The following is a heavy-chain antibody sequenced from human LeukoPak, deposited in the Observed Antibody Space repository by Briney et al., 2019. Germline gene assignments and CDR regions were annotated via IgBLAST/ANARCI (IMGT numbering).Heavy chain of an antibody. CDR2: ISGSGGST. J-gene: IGHJ4*02. Sequence: GGSLRLSCAASGFIFSDYAMRWVRQAPGKGLEWVSAISGSGGSTYYADSVKGQFTISRDNSKNTLYLQMNSLRAEDTAVYYCASSSWQRNYWGQGTLVTVSS. V-gene: IGHV3-23*01. CDR1: GFIFSDYA. CDR3: ASSSWQRNY. D-gene: IGHD6-13*01.